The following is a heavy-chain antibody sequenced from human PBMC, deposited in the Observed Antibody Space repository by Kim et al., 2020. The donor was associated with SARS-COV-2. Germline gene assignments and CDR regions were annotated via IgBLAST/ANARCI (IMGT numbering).Heavy chain of an antibody. CDR1: GFIFNSRA. CDR2: IDTRGEYT. J-gene: IGHJ4*02. Sequence: GGSLRLSCAASGFIFNSRAMNWVRQAPGRRPEWVSTIDTRGEYTYYADSGKGRFPISRDNSKNTLFLQMNSLRVDDTAIYYCSVGNALDYWGQGTLFTVS. V-gene: IGHV3-23*01. CDR3: SVGNALDY.